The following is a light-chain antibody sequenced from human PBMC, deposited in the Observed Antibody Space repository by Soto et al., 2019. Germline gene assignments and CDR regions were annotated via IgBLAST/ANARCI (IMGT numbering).Light chain of an antibody. CDR2: DAS. V-gene: IGKV1-33*01. CDR1: QDISNY. Sequence: DIQRTQSPSSLSASVGDRVTITCQASQDISNYLNWYQQKPGKAPKLLIYDASNLETGVPSRFSGSGSGTDFTFTISSLQPEDFASYFCLQVYSFPRTFGLGTKVDIK. CDR3: LQVYSFPRT. J-gene: IGKJ1*01.